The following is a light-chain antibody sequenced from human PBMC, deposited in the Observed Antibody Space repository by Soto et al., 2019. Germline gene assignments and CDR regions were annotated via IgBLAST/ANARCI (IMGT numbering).Light chain of an antibody. V-gene: IGKV1-9*01. CDR2: AAS. J-gene: IGKJ3*01. CDR1: QGISSY. CDR3: QQLNSYLLT. Sequence: DIQLTQSPSFLSASVGDRVTITCRASQGISSYLAWYQQKPGKAPKLLIYAASTLQSGVPSRFSGSGSGTEFTLTSSSLQPEDLATYYCQQLNSYLLTFGPGTKVDIK.